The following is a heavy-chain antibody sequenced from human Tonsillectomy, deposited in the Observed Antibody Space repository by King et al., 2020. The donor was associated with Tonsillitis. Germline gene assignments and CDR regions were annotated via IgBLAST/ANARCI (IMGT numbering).Heavy chain of an antibody. Sequence: LQLQESGPGLVKPSQTLSLTCTVSGCAISGGAYYWSLIRQHPGTGLEWIGFIYHSNTYYNPSLKSRLTISVDTSKNQFSLRLSSVTAADTAVYYCGRYEGGVFDPWGQGTLVTVSS. V-gene: IGHV4-31*03. CDR3: GRYEGGVFDP. J-gene: IGHJ5*02. CDR2: IYHSNT. CDR1: GCAISGGAYY. D-gene: IGHD2-15*01.